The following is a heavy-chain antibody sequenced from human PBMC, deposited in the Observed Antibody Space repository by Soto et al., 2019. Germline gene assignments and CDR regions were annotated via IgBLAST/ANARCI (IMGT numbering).Heavy chain of an antibody. CDR2: AYYSGTT. Sequence: SETLSLTCTVASGSISSYYWSWLRQPPGKGLEWIGYAYYSGTTNYNSSLKSRVTISIDTSKNQFSLTLNSVTAADTAVYYCARTPFDYFELGTHLYYCYFWDHGALVTVSS. J-gene: IGHJ4*01. V-gene: IGHV4-59*01. CDR1: SGSISSYY. CDR3: ARTPFDYFELGTHLYYCYF. D-gene: IGHD3-16*01.